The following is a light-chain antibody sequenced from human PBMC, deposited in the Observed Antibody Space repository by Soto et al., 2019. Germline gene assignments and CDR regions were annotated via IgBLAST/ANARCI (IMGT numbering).Light chain of an antibody. CDR2: AAY. CDR3: QQLNSYPLT. Sequence: DIQLTQSPSFLSGSVGDRVTITCRASQGISSDLAWYRQKPGKAPKLLIYAAYTLQSGVSSRFSVSGSGTEFTLTISSLQPEDSATYYCQQLNSYPLTFGGGTKVEIK. V-gene: IGKV1-9*01. CDR1: QGISSD. J-gene: IGKJ4*01.